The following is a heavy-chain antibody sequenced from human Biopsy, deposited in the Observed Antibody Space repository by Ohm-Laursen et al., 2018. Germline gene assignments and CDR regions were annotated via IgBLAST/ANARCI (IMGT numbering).Heavy chain of an antibody. D-gene: IGHD3-22*01. CDR3: ARDYDTSGYYYVS. J-gene: IGHJ5*02. CDR2: IFYRGST. CDR1: GGSISNNNYY. V-gene: IGHV4-39*01. Sequence: DTLSLTCPVSGGSISNNNYYWGWIRQPPGKGLEWIGSIFYRGSTHYKPSLKSRLNISVDTSKNQFSLKLNSVTAADTAVYYCARDYDTSGYYYVSWGQGTLVTVSS.